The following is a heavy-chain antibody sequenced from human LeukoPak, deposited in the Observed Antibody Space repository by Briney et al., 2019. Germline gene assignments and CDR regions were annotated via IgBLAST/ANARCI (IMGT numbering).Heavy chain of an antibody. CDR2: INPNSGGT. CDR1: GYTFTGYY. CDR3: ARGYCSGGSCYSVETWFDP. Sequence: GASVKVSCKAAGYTFTGYYMFWVRQAPGQGLEWMGRINPNSGGTNYAQKFQGRVTMTRDTSISTAYMELSRLRSDDTAVYSCARGYCSGGSCYSVETWFDPWGKGTLVTVSS. D-gene: IGHD2-15*01. J-gene: IGHJ5*02. V-gene: IGHV1-2*06.